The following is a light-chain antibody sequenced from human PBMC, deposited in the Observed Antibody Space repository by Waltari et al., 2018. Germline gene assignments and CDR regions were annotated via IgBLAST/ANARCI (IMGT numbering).Light chain of an antibody. CDR1: RSDVGGYNY. CDR3: CSYAGSYTSYVV. J-gene: IGLJ2*01. CDR2: DVS. Sequence: QSALTQPRSVSGSPGQSVTISCTGTRSDVGGYNYFSWYQQHPGKAPKLMIYDVSTRPSGVPDRFSGSKSGNTASLTISGLQAEDEADYYCCSYAGSYTSYVVFGGGTKLTVL. V-gene: IGLV2-11*01.